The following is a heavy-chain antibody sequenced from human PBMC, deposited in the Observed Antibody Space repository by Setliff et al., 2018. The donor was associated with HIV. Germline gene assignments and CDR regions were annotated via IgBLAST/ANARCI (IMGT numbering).Heavy chain of an antibody. V-gene: IGHV3-15*01. Sequence: GGSLRLSCTASGFTFSDAWMNWVRQAPGKGLEWVGRIKHKTDGGTTDYAAPVKGRFTISRDDSKNTLYLQMNSLQIEDTAVYYCTTGTRLVDWGQGALVTVSS. CDR3: TTGTRLVD. J-gene: IGHJ4*02. CDR2: IKHKTDGGTT. D-gene: IGHD2-21*01. CDR1: GFTFSDAW.